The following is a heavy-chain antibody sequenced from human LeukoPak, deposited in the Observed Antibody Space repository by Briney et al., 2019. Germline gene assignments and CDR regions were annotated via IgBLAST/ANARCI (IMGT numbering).Heavy chain of an antibody. J-gene: IGHJ3*02. CDR2: IMRDGSEK. CDR1: GFTFSTYC. D-gene: IGHD6-19*01. CDR3: ARTVSSAGWSDDAFDI. V-gene: IGHV3-7*03. Sequence: GGSLRLSCAASGFTFSTYCMSWVRQAPGKGLEWVANIMRDGSEKYYVDSMKGRFTISRDNAKNSLYLQMNSLRAEDTALYYCARTVSSAGWSDDAFDIWGQGTMVTVSS.